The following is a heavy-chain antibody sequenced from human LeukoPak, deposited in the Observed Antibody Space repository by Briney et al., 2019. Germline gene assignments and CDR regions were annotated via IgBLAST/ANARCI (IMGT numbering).Heavy chain of an antibody. J-gene: IGHJ6*02. CDR2: IIPIFGTA. CDR1: GGTFSIYA. Sequence: SVKVSCKASGGTFSIYAISWVRQAPRQGLERMGGIIPIFGTANYAQKFQGRVTITADESTSTAYMELSSLRSEDTAVYYCARGGYSTYYGMDVWGQGTTVTVSS. D-gene: IGHD4-11*01. V-gene: IGHV1-69*13. CDR3: ARGGYSTYYGMDV.